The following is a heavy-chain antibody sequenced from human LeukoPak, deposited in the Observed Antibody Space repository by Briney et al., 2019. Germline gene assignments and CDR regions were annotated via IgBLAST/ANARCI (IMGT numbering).Heavy chain of an antibody. Sequence: PGGSLRLSCTASEFTFSSYAMNWVRQAPGKGLEWVSSVSGSGGSTYYADSVMGRFTISRDNSKSTLFLQMSSLRAEDTAVYYCAKSSYYDSSGYYREYYFDYWGQGTLVTASS. CDR3: AKSSYYDSSGYYREYYFDY. J-gene: IGHJ4*02. CDR1: EFTFSSYA. D-gene: IGHD3-22*01. CDR2: VSGSGGST. V-gene: IGHV3-23*01.